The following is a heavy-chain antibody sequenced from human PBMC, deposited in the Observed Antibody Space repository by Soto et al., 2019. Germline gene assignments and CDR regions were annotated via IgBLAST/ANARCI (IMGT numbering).Heavy chain of an antibody. J-gene: IGHJ6*02. V-gene: IGHV4-34*01. CDR1: VGSLIGCL. CDR3: ARSRNLDV. D-gene: IGHD1-1*01. CDR2: ASHTGGP. Sequence: VRLPRGGAGRLSFWWTFSPTAVVKVGSLIGCLWNWIGQPQGKGLEWIGEASHTGGPNYNPSLESRGTISVDRSRNQLSLKLTSVSAADTAVYYCARSRNLDVWGPGTTVIVSS.